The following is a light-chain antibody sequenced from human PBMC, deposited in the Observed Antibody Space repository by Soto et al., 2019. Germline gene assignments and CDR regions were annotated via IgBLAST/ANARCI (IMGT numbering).Light chain of an antibody. J-gene: IGKJ2*03. CDR2: ATS. V-gene: IGKV3-20*01. CDR1: QSVSSNY. Sequence: EIVLTQSPGTLSLSLGERATLSCRASQSVSSNYLTWYQQKPGQAPRLLIYATSSRPTGIPYRFSGSGSGTDFTLTISRLEPEDFAVYYCQQYGNSPRYSFGQGTKLEIK. CDR3: QQYGNSPRYS.